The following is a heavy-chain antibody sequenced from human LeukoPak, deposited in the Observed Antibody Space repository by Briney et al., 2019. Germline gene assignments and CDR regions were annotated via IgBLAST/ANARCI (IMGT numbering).Heavy chain of an antibody. J-gene: IGHJ4*02. CDR1: GGSISSYY. Sequence: PSETLSLTCTVSGGSISSYYWSLIRQPPGKGLEWIGYIYTSGSTNYNPSLKSRVTISVDTSKNQFSLKLSSVTAADTAVYCCARHYDSSGLIDYWGQGTLVTVSS. CDR3: ARHYDSSGLIDY. V-gene: IGHV4-4*09. D-gene: IGHD3-22*01. CDR2: IYTSGST.